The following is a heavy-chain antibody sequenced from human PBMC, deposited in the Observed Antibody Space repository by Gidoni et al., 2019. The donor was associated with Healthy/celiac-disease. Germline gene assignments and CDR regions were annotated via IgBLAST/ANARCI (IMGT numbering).Heavy chain of an antibody. D-gene: IGHD6-13*01. CDR2: SNHRGST. J-gene: IGHJ4*02. V-gene: IGHV4-34*01. CDR3: ARGAAGIVY. CDR1: GGSFSGYY. Sequence: QAQLQQWGAGLLKPAETLSITCAVYGGSFSGYYWSWIRQPPGKGLELIGESNHRGSTNYNPSLKSRVTISVDTSKNQFSLTLSSVTAADTAVYYCARGAAGIVYWGQVTLVTFSA.